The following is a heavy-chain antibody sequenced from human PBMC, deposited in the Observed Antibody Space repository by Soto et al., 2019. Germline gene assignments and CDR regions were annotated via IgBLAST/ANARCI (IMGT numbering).Heavy chain of an antibody. D-gene: IGHD3-3*01. Sequence: QVQLVESGGGVVQPGRSLRLSCAASGFTFSRYTMHWVRQAPGRGLEGVAAILDDGSNTYYADSVKGRFTISKDNSKKTLYLQMNSLSTEDTAVHYCAREVYYDFWSGFNTHPYYFDDWGQGTLVTVSS. CDR2: ILDDGSNT. V-gene: IGHV3-30-3*01. CDR1: GFTFSRYT. CDR3: AREVYYDFWSGFNTHPYYFDD. J-gene: IGHJ4*02.